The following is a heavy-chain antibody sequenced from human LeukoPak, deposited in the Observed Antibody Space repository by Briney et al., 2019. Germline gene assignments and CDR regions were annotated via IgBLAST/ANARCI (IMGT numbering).Heavy chain of an antibody. CDR3: ARDVAAADYNWFDP. Sequence: SGTLSLTCTVSGGSISSHYWSWIRQPPGKGLEWIGYIYYSGSTNYNPSLKSRVTISVDTSKNQFSLKLSSVTAADTAVYYCARDVAAADYNWFDPWGQGTLVTVSS. D-gene: IGHD6-13*01. CDR1: GGSISSHY. V-gene: IGHV4-59*11. CDR2: IYYSGST. J-gene: IGHJ5*02.